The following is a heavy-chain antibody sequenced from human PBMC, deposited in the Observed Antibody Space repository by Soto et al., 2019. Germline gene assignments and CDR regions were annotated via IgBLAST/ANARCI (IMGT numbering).Heavy chain of an antibody. CDR3: AIGGHMSWFEY. J-gene: IGHJ4*02. CDR2: ISGNGGDT. Sequence: EVQLLDSGGGLVQPGESLRLSCAASGFTFSSRAMTWIRQTPGKGLEWVSTISGNGGDTFYADSMRGRVTISRDNSKSTLYLQMDGLRVEDTALYYGAIGGHMSWFEYWGQGTLVTVSS. V-gene: IGHV3-23*01. CDR1: GFTFSSRA. D-gene: IGHD3-16*01.